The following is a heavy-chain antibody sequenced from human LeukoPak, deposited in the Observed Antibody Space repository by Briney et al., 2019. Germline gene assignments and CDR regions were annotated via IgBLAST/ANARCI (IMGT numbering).Heavy chain of an antibody. V-gene: IGHV3-30-3*01. Sequence: PGRSLRLSCAASGFTFSSYAMHWVRQAPGKGLEWVAVISYDGSNKYYADSVKGRFTISRDNSKNTLYLQMNSLRAEDTAVYYCAKGYSSSWYEFGPDTIDYWGQGTLVTVSS. D-gene: IGHD6-13*01. CDR1: GFTFSSYA. CDR3: AKGYSSSWYEFGPDTIDY. J-gene: IGHJ4*02. CDR2: ISYDGSNK.